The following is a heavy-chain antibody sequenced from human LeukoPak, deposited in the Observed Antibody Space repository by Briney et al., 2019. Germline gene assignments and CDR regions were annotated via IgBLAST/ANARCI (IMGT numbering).Heavy chain of an antibody. Sequence: GGSLRLSCAASGFTFSNAWMSWVRQAPGKGLEWVGRIKSKTDGGTTDYAAPVKGRFTISRDDSKNTLYLQMNSLKTEDIAVYYCTTWATTLTGYYIPPLFDYWGQGTLVTVSS. V-gene: IGHV3-15*01. CDR3: TTWATTLTGYYIPPLFDY. D-gene: IGHD3-9*01. CDR1: GFTFSNAW. CDR2: IKSKTDGGTT. J-gene: IGHJ4*02.